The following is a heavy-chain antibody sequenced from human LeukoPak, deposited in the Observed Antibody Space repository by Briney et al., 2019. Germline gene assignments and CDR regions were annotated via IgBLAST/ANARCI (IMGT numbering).Heavy chain of an antibody. CDR2: IYHSGST. CDR3: ARVELGSGSYVLFDP. Sequence: PSETLSLTCTVSGYSISSGYYWGWIRQPPGKGLEWIGSIYHSGSTYYNPSLKSRVTISVDTSKNQFSLKLSSVTAADTAVYYCARVELGSGSYVLFDPWGQGTLVTVSS. J-gene: IGHJ5*02. V-gene: IGHV4-38-2*02. D-gene: IGHD3-10*01. CDR1: GYSISSGYY.